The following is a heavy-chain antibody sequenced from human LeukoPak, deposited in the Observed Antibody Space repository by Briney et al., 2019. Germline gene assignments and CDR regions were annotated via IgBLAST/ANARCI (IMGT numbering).Heavy chain of an antibody. CDR1: GGTSTTDA. CDR2: AVPGHK. V-gene: IGHV1-69*04. J-gene: IGHJ2*01. CDR3: ARDPNFGRPTRDWHFDL. D-gene: IGHD1-7*01. Sequence: SVKVSCKASGGTSTTDAINWVRQAPGHGLEWMGRAVPGHKTYAPRLKGRLTITADTSTSTAYMELSSLTSEDTAVYYCARDPNFGRPTRDWHFDLWGRGTLVTVSS.